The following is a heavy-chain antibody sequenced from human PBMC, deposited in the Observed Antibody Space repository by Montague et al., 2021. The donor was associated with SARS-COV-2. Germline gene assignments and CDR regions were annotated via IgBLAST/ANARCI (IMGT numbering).Heavy chain of an antibody. CDR1: GVSFSDYP. J-gene: IGHJ4*02. V-gene: IGHV4-34*01. Sequence: SETLSLTCAVYGVSFSDYPWTWIRQSPGEGLVWIGQINHGGSTKYNPSLKSRVTISIDTSKKQFSLKLTSVTAADTAVYYCARGAPGYWGQGTLVTVSS. CDR2: INHGGST. CDR3: ARGAPGY. D-gene: IGHD1-1*01.